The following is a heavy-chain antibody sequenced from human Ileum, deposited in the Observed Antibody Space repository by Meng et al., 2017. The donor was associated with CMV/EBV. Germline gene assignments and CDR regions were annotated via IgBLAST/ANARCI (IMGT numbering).Heavy chain of an antibody. CDR2: IIPIVDVA. Sequence: SGGTFSSNSISWVRQAPGQGLEWMGRIIPIVDVANYSQEFQGRVTITANKATGTAYMELTSLRSEDTAVYYCAKDQADDYNYPPLDYWGQGTLVTVSS. CDR3: AKDQADDYNYPPLDY. CDR1: GGTFSSNS. D-gene: IGHD5-24*01. J-gene: IGHJ4*02. V-gene: IGHV1-69*04.